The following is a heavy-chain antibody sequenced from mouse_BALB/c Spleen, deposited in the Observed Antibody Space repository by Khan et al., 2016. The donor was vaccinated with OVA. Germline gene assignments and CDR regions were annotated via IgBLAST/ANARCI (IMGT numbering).Heavy chain of an antibody. CDR2: LWGGGST. J-gene: IGHJ4*01. Sequence: QVQLKQSGPGLVAPSQNLSITCTVSGFSLSDYGVSWIRQPPGKGLEWLGVLWGGGSTYYNSVLKSRLSISKDNSKSQVFLKMSSLQSDDTAMYYCAKGGWSYYYTLDYWGQGTSVTVSS. CDR1: GFSLSDYG. V-gene: IGHV2-6-5*01. CDR3: AKGGWSYYYTLDY.